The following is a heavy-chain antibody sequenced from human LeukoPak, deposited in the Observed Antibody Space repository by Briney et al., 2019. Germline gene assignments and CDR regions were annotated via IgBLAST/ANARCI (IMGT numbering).Heavy chain of an antibody. Sequence: SETLSLTCTVSGGSISSSSYYWGWIRQPPGKGLEWIGSIYYSGSTYYNPSLKSRVTISVDTSKNQFSLKLSSVTAADTAVYYCARRTGSIAAAAATFDYWGQGTLVTVSS. CDR2: IYYSGST. CDR3: ARRTGSIAAAAATFDY. CDR1: GGSISSSSYY. D-gene: IGHD6-13*01. J-gene: IGHJ4*02. V-gene: IGHV4-39*07.